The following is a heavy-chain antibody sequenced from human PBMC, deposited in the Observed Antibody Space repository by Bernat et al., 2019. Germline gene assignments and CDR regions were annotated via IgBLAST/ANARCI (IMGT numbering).Heavy chain of an antibody. J-gene: IGHJ4*02. CDR1: GYTFTAYY. CDR3: VRGKFADNEIDY. Sequence: QVQLVQSGAEVKKPGASVKVSYKASGYTFTAYYVHWVRQAPGQGPEWMGIINPIGGTTNYAQKFQGRVTMTRDTSTSTVYVELSSLRFEDTAVYYCVRGKFADNEIDYWGQGTLVTVSS. CDR2: INPIGGTT. V-gene: IGHV1-46*01. D-gene: IGHD1-1*01.